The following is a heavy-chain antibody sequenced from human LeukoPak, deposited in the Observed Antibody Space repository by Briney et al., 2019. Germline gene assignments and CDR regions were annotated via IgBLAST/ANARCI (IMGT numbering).Heavy chain of an antibody. CDR1: GFTFSSYS. J-gene: IGHJ4*02. V-gene: IGHV3-48*04. CDR2: ISTSSNTI. D-gene: IGHD1-26*01. Sequence: TGGSLRLSCAASGFTFSSYSMNWVRQAPGKGLEWVSYISTSSNTIYYADSVKGRFTISRDNAKNSLYLQMNSLRAEDTAVYYCARGRVGATNVEPNLDYWGQGTLVTVSS. CDR3: ARGRVGATNVEPNLDY.